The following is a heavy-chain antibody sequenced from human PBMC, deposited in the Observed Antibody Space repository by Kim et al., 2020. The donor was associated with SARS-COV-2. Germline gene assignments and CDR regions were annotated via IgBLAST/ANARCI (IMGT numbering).Heavy chain of an antibody. D-gene: IGHD1-7*01. V-gene: IGHV5-51*01. Sequence: GESLKISCKGSGYSFTSYWIGWVRQMPGKGLEWMGIIYPGDSDTRYSPSFQGQVTISADKSISTAYLQWSSLNASDTAMYYCARGSYVTGTTDWFDPWGQGTLVTVSS. CDR3: ARGSYVTGTTDWFDP. J-gene: IGHJ5*02. CDR2: IYPGDSDT. CDR1: GYSFTSYW.